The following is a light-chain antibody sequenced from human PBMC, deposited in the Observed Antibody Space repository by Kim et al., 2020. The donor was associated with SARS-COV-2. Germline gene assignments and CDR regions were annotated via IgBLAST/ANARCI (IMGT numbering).Light chain of an antibody. J-gene: IGLJ1*01. CDR3: GADHGSGSNFVYV. CDR2: VGTGGIVG. Sequence: CALSSGYSNDKVDWYQQRPGKGPRFVMRVGTGGIVGSKGDGIPDRFSVLGSGLNRYLTIKNIQEEDESDYHCGADHGSGSNFVYVFGTGTKVTVL. V-gene: IGLV9-49*01. CDR1: SGYSNDK.